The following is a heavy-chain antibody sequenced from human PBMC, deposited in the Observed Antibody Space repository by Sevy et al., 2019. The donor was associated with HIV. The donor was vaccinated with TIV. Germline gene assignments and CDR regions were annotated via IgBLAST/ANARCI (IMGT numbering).Heavy chain of an antibody. D-gene: IGHD6-13*01. CDR2: ISWNSGSI. Sequence: GGSLRLSCTASGFTFDDYAMHWVRQAPGKGLEWVSGISWNSGSIGYADSVKGRFTISRDNAKNSLYLQMNSLRAEDTALYYCAKDAAAARNDAFDIWGQGTMVTVSS. V-gene: IGHV3-9*01. J-gene: IGHJ3*02. CDR1: GFTFDDYA. CDR3: AKDAAAARNDAFDI.